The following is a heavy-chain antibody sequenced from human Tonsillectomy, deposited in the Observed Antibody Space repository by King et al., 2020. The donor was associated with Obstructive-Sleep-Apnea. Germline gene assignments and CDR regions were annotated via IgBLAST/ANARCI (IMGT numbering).Heavy chain of an antibody. CDR2: IYYSGST. D-gene: IGHD3-10*01. CDR1: GGSISSSSYY. Sequence: QLQESGPGLVKPSETLSLTCTVSGGSISSSSYYWGWIRQPPGKGLEWIGRIYYSGSTYYNPSLKSRVTISVNTPKNQFSPKLSSVTAADTAGYYLSSRQYDYGSGSYYKYWGQGTLVTVSS. V-gene: IGHV4-39*07. CDR3: SSRQYDYGSGSYYKY. J-gene: IGHJ4*01.